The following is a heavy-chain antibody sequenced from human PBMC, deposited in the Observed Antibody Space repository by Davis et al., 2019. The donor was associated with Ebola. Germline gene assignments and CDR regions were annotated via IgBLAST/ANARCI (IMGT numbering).Heavy chain of an antibody. CDR2: LDHEDGET. Sequence: AASVKVSCKVSGHTLSASSLHWVRQVPGRGLEWVGGLDHEDGETLYAQKYQGRVTVTEDTSTDTGYMELSGLRFEDTAVYYCAIGGAPVYWVQGTLVSVLS. D-gene: IGHD1-26*01. J-gene: IGHJ4*02. V-gene: IGHV1-24*01. CDR1: GHTLSASS. CDR3: AIGGAPVY.